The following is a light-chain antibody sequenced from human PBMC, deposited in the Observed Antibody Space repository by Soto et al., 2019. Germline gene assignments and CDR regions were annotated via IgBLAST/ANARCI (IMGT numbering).Light chain of an antibody. Sequence: QSVLTQPPSVSGAPGQRVTISCTGSSSKIGAGHDVHWYRQLPGTAPKLLIYGNNNRPSGVPDRFSGSKSGTSASLAITGLQAEDEADYYCQSYDSSLSGYVCVTGTKVTVL. CDR3: QSYDSSLSGYV. CDR2: GNN. V-gene: IGLV1-40*01. J-gene: IGLJ1*01. CDR1: SSKIGAGHD.